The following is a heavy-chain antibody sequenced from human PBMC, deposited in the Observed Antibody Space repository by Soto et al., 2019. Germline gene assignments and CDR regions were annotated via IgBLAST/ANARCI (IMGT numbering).Heavy chain of an antibody. CDR3: ARDSGAVVGQYFDY. Sequence: QVQLVESGGGLVKPGGSLRLSCAASGFTFSAYYMSWIRQAPGQGLGWISYISSSGDTGNYADAVKGRVTVSRDNAKISLYLPISRLRAEDSAVYDCARDSGAVVGQYFDYWGQGTMVTVAS. D-gene: IGHD6-19*01. J-gene: IGHJ4*02. V-gene: IGHV3-11*01. CDR2: ISSSGDTG. CDR1: GFTFSAYY.